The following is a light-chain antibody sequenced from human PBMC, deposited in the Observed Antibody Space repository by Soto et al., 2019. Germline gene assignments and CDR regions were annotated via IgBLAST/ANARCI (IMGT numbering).Light chain of an antibody. CDR1: QSVSSSY. CDR2: GAS. CDR3: QHRSNWPLT. J-gene: IGKJ4*01. V-gene: IGKV3D-20*02. Sequence: EIVLTQSPGTLSLSPGERATLSCRASQSVSSSYLAWYQQKPGQAPRLLIYGASSRATGIPARFSGSGSGTDFTLTITSLEPEDFAVYYCQHRSNWPLTFGGGTKVEIK.